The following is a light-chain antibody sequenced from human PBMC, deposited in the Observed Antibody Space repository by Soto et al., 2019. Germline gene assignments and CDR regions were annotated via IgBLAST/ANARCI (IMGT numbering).Light chain of an antibody. V-gene: IGLV2-23*01. CDR1: SSDVGSYNL. Sequence: QSALTQPASVSGSPGQSITISCTGSSSDVGSYNLVSWYQQHPGTAPRLLLYEATKRPPGVSSRFSGSKSGNTASLTISGPQSGEEAKYYCRSYEGTNTVVFGGGPKLTVL. CDR3: RSYEGTNTVV. J-gene: IGLJ2*01. CDR2: EAT.